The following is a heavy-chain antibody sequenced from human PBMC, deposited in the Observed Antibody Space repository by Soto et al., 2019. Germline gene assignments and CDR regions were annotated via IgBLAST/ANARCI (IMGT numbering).Heavy chain of an antibody. D-gene: IGHD6-13*01. CDR3: AKDMSYSSSWYWGPYGMDV. Sequence: GGSLRLSCAASGFTFDDYAMHWVRQAPGQGLEWVSGISWNSGSIGYADSVKGRFTISRDNAKNSLYLQMNSLRAEDTALYYCAKDMSYSSSWYWGPYGMDVWGQGTTVTVSS. CDR2: ISWNSGSI. J-gene: IGHJ6*02. V-gene: IGHV3-9*01. CDR1: GFTFDDYA.